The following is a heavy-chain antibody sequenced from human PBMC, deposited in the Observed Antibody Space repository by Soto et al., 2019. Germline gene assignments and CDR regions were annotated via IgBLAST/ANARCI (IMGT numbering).Heavy chain of an antibody. D-gene: IGHD2-15*01. CDR2: IYYSGST. Sequence: QLQLQESGPGLVKPSETLSLTCTVSGGSISSSSYYWGWIRQPPGKGLEWNGSIYYSGSTYYNPSLTSRVTISVDTSKNQFSLKLHSVTAADTAVYYCASHWVVVVAAYLDYWGQGTLVTVSS. J-gene: IGHJ4*02. CDR3: ASHWVVVVAAYLDY. V-gene: IGHV4-39*01. CDR1: GGSISSSSYY.